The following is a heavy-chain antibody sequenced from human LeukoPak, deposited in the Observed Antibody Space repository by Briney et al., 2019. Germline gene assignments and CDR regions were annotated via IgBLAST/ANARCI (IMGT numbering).Heavy chain of an antibody. CDR2: MSYDGSNK. D-gene: IGHD5-12*01. CDR3: AKGLSMVATTGFDY. J-gene: IGHJ4*02. V-gene: IGHV3-30*18. Sequence: GGSLRLSCAASGFTFSNYAMHWVRQAPGKGLEWVALMSYDGSNKYYADSVKGRFTISRDNSKNTLYLQMNSLRAEDTAVYYCAKGLSMVATTGFDYWGQGTLVTVSS. CDR1: GFTFSNYA.